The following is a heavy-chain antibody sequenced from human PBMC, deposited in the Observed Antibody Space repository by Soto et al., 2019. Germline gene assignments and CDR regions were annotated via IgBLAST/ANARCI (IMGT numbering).Heavy chain of an antibody. Sequence: EVQLLESGGGLVQPGGSLRLSCVGSGFTFSSYAMSWVRQTPGKGLEWVSDISAGGGKTYYADFVKGRFTISRDNTKNTLYLQMNSLRADDTAVYYSAKDLVESGWSTWFDPRGQGNLVTVSS. V-gene: IGHV3-23*01. CDR3: AKDLVESGWSTWFDP. CDR1: GFTFSSYA. D-gene: IGHD6-19*01. CDR2: ISAGGGKT. J-gene: IGHJ5*02.